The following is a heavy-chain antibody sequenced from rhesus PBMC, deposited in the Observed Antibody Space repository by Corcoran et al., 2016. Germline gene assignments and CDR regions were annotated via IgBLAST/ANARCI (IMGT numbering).Heavy chain of an antibody. V-gene: IGHV4-160*01. CDR2: IRSGGST. Sequence: QVQLQQWGEGLVKPAETLSLTCAVYGGPGRGYWWGWLRQPQGKGLEWIGRIRSGGSTNYNPSLKSRVTFSISTSKNQFSLKLSSVTAADTAVYYCAREGIQLQYRSLDVWGRGVLVTVSS. CDR1: GGPGRGYW. CDR3: AREGIQLQYRSLDV. D-gene: IGHD5-12*01. J-gene: IGHJ5-2*02.